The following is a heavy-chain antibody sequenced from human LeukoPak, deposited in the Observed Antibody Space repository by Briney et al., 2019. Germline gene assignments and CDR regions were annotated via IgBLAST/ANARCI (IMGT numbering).Heavy chain of an antibody. CDR2: IKQDGSEK. Sequence: GGCLRISCAASGFTFSSYWMNWVRQAPGRGLEWVANIKQDGSEKYYVDSVKGRFTISRDNAKNSLYLQMNSLRVEDTAVYYCARGGTSHSFPGNDWWGQGTLVTVSS. CDR1: GFTFSSYW. CDR3: ARGGTSHSFPGNDW. D-gene: IGHD2-2*01. V-gene: IGHV3-7*01. J-gene: IGHJ4*02.